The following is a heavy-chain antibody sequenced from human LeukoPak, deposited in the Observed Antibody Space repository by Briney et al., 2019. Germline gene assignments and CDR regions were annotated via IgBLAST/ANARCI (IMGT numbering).Heavy chain of an antibody. CDR2: ISSSGSTI. D-gene: IGHD2-2*01. CDR1: RFTFSGYE. Sequence: GGSLRLSCAASRFTFSGYEMNWVRQVPGKGLEWVSYISSSGSTIYYADSVKGRFTISRDNAKNSLYLLMNGLRAEDTAVYYCARDHRSISVFDYWGQGTLVTVSS. CDR3: ARDHRSISVFDY. V-gene: IGHV3-48*03. J-gene: IGHJ4*02.